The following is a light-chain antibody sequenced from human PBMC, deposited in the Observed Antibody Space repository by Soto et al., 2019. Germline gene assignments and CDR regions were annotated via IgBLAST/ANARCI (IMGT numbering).Light chain of an antibody. CDR3: CSYVGSDTYVI. CDR2: GVR. J-gene: IGLJ2*01. V-gene: IGLV2-23*02. CDR1: SNDIGAYDY. Sequence: QSALTQPTSVSGSPGQSITISCTGNSNDIGAYDYVSWYQQHPGKAPRLLIHGVRNRPSGISSRFSASKSGNTASLTISGLQAEDEAHYYCCSYVGSDTYVIFGGGTQLTVL.